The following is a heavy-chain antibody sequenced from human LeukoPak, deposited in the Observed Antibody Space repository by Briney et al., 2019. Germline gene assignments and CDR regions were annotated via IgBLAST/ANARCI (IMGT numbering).Heavy chain of an antibody. CDR1: GGTFSSYA. D-gene: IGHD3-22*01. Sequence: SVKVSCKASGGTFSSYAISWVRQAPGQGLEWMGGIIPIFGTANYAQKFQGRVTITRNTSISTAYMELSSLRSEDTAVYYCARTLYYYDSSGYYPHFDYWGQGTLVTVSS. CDR2: IIPIFGTA. V-gene: IGHV1-69*05. J-gene: IGHJ4*02. CDR3: ARTLYYYDSSGYYPHFDY.